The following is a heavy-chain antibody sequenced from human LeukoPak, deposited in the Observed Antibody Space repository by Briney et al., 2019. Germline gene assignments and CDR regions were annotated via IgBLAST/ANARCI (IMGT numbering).Heavy chain of an antibody. CDR3: ARQMITFGGVIVIYPHGYFDL. D-gene: IGHD3-16*02. Sequence: SETLSLTCTVSGGSISSSSYYWGWIRQPPGKGLERIGSIYYSGSTYYNPSLKSRVTISVDTSKNQFSLKPSSVTAADTAVYYCARQMITFGGVIVIYPHGYFDLWGRGTLVTVSS. CDR1: GGSISSSSYY. V-gene: IGHV4-39*01. J-gene: IGHJ2*01. CDR2: IYYSGST.